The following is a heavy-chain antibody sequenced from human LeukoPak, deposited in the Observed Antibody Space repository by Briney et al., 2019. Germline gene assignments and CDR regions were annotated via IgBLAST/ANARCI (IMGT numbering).Heavy chain of an antibody. J-gene: IGHJ6*03. V-gene: IGHV3-21*01. Sequence: GGSLRLSCAASGFTFSSYTMNWVRQAPGKGLEWASSISSSSSYIYYADSVKGRFTISRDNAKNSLYLQMSSLRAEDTAVYYCARDKGPGDWKAHYYYYMDVWGKGTTVTVSS. CDR3: ARDKGPGDWKAHYYYYMDV. D-gene: IGHD1-1*01. CDR2: ISSSSSYI. CDR1: GFTFSSYT.